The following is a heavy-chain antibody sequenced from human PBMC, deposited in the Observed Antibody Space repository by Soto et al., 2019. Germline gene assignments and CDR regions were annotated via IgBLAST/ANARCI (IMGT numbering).Heavy chain of an antibody. J-gene: IGHJ4*02. CDR1: GYSISSSNW. CDR2: IYYSGTT. CDR3: ARVPYSGSDYAPTNFDS. Sequence: PSETLSLTCAVSGYSISSSNWWGWIRQPPGKGLEWIGYIYYSGTTFYNPSLESRVTFSGDTSKNQFSLKLSSVTAADTAVYYCARVPYSGSDYAPTNFDSWGQGTLVTVSS. V-gene: IGHV4-28*03. D-gene: IGHD1-26*01.